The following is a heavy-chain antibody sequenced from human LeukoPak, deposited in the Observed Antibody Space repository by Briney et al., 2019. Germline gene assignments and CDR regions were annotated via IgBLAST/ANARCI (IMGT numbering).Heavy chain of an antibody. CDR1: GYTFTGYY. V-gene: IGHV1-2*02. Sequence: ASVKVSCKASGYTFTGYYMHWVRQAPGQGLEWMGWINPNSGGTNYAQKFQGRVTMTRDTSISTAYMELSRLRSDDTAVYYCAREGTRDYDYVWGSYRPHNWFDPWGQGTLVTVSS. CDR2: INPNSGGT. CDR3: AREGTRDYDYVWGSYRPHNWFDP. D-gene: IGHD3-16*02. J-gene: IGHJ5*02.